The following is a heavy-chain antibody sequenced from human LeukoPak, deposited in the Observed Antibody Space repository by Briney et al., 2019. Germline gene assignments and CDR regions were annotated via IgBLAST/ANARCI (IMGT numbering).Heavy chain of an antibody. CDR2: IYYSGST. V-gene: IGHV4-31*03. D-gene: IGHD2-15*01. CDR1: GGSISSGGYY. Sequence: SETLSLTCTVSGGSISSGGYYWSWIRQHPGKGLEWIGDIYYSGSTYYNPSLKSRVTISVDTSKNQFSLKLSSVTAADTAVYYCASQTGSSMDLDYWGQGTLVTVSS. CDR3: ASQTGSSMDLDY. J-gene: IGHJ4*02.